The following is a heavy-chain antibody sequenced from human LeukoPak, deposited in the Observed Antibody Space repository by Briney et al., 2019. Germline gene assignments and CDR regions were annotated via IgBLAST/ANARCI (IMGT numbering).Heavy chain of an antibody. Sequence: SETLSLTCAVYGGSFSGYYWSWIRQPPGKGLEWIGEINHSGSTIYNPSLKSRVTISVDTSKNQFSLKLSSVTAADTAVYYCARLNYTVTTYLSFDYWGQGTLVTVSS. V-gene: IGHV4-34*01. CDR1: GGSFSGYY. D-gene: IGHD4-17*01. CDR3: ARLNYTVTTYLSFDY. CDR2: INHSGST. J-gene: IGHJ4*02.